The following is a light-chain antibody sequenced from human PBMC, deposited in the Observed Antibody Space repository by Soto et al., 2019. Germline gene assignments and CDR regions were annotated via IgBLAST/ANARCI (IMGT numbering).Light chain of an antibody. V-gene: IGLV2-14*01. CDR1: SSDVGGYKY. CDR2: EVS. CDR3: SSFTSSNTYV. J-gene: IGLJ1*01. Sequence: QSALTQPASVSGSPGQSITISCAGTSSDVGGYKYVSWYQQHPGKAPKLIIFEVSRRPSGISYRFSGSKSGITASLTISGLQGEDEADYYCSSFTSSNTYVFGSGTKLTVL.